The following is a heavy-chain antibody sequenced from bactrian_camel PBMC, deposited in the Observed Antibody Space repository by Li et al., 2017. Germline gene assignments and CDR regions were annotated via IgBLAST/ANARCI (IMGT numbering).Heavy chain of an antibody. CDR1: GFTFSSYD. CDR3: AMQILNGGTWYGGYNY. J-gene: IGHJ4*01. CDR2: INSGGGTP. D-gene: IGHD6*01. Sequence: VQLVESGGGLVQPGGSLRLSCAASGFTFSSYDMSWVRQAPGKGLEWVSTINSGGGTPFYANSVKGRFTISRDNTKSTVYLQLNSLKPEDVGMNYCAMQILNGGTWYGGYNYWGQGTQVTVS. V-gene: IGHV3S40*01.